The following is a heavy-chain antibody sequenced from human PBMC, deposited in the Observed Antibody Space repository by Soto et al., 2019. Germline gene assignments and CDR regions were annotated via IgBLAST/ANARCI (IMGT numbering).Heavy chain of an antibody. Sequence: QVQLVQSGAEVKKPGSSVKVSCKASGGTFSSYTISWVRQAPGQGLEWMGRIIPILGIANYAQKFQGRVTITADKSTSTAYMELSSLRSEDTAVYYCARGEVAATHYYYYCMDVWGKGTTVTVSS. CDR2: IIPILGIA. CDR3: ARGEVAATHYYYYCMDV. J-gene: IGHJ6*03. CDR1: GGTFSSYT. V-gene: IGHV1-69*02. D-gene: IGHD2-15*01.